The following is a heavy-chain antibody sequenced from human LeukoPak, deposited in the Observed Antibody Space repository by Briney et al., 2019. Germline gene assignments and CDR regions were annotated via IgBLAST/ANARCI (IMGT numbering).Heavy chain of an antibody. V-gene: IGHV3-30-3*01. CDR3: ARDPVSIGSRMNSDY. Sequence: GGSLRLSCAASGFAFSSYAMHWVRQAPGKGLEWVALISNDGNNKYHADSVRGRFTISRDNSKKSLYLQMNSLRPEDTALYYCARDPVSIGSRMNSDYWGQGTLVTVSS. CDR2: ISNDGNNK. CDR1: GFAFSSYA. D-gene: IGHD3-10*01. J-gene: IGHJ4*02.